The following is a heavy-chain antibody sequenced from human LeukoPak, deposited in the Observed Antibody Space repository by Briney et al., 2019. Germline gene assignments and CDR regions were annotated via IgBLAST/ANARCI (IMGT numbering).Heavy chain of an antibody. Sequence: KTGGSLRPSCAASGFTFSSYSMNWVRQAPGKGLEWVSSISSSSSYIYYADSVKGRFTISRDNAKNSLYLQMNSLRAEDTAVYYCARDGSSWYPFDYWGQGTLVTVSS. V-gene: IGHV3-21*01. CDR3: ARDGSSWYPFDY. D-gene: IGHD6-13*01. J-gene: IGHJ4*02. CDR2: ISSSSSYI. CDR1: GFTFSSYS.